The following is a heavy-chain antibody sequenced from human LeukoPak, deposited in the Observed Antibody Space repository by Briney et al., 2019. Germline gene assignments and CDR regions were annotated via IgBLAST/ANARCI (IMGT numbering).Heavy chain of an antibody. Sequence: SETLSLTCTVSGGSISSSTYYWGWIRQPPGKGLEWIGNIYYSGSTYHNPSLRSRVTKSVDTSKNQLSLKLNSVTAADTAVYYCARATLTTFDYWGQGTLVTVSS. CDR1: GGSISSSTYY. J-gene: IGHJ4*02. CDR2: IYYSGST. V-gene: IGHV4-39*01. D-gene: IGHD4-11*01. CDR3: ARATLTTFDY.